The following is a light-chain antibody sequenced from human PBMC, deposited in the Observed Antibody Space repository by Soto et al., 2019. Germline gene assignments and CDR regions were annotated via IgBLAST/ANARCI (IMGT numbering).Light chain of an antibody. J-gene: IGKJ5*01. CDR3: QQRSNWPGIT. CDR1: QSVSSY. CDR2: DAS. V-gene: IGKV3-11*01. Sequence: EIVLTQSPATRSLSPVERATLSFRASQSVSSYLVWYQQKPGQAPRLLIYDASNRATGIPARFSGSGSGTDFTLTISSLEPEDFAVYYCQQRSNWPGITFGQGTRLEIK.